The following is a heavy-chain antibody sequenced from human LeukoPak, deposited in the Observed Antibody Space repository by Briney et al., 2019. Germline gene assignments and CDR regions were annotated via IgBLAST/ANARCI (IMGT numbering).Heavy chain of an antibody. J-gene: IGHJ2*01. Sequence: GGSLRLSCAASGFTFSSYAMSWVHQAPGKGLEWVSAISGSGGSTYYADSVKGRFTISRDNSKNTLYLQMNSLRAEDTAVYYCAREGGVYGGNRADYWYFDLWGRGTLVTVSS. CDR2: ISGSGGST. D-gene: IGHD4-23*01. V-gene: IGHV3-23*01. CDR3: AREGGVYGGNRADYWYFDL. CDR1: GFTFSSYA.